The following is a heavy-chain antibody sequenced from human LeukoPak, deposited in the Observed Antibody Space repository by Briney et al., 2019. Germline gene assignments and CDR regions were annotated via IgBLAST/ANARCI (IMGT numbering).Heavy chain of an antibody. CDR2: IYYSGST. CDR1: GGSISSGDYH. D-gene: IGHD1-26*01. Sequence: PSETLSLTCTVSGGSISSGDYHWSWIRQPPGKGLEWIGYIYYSGSTYYNPSLKSRVTISVDTSKNQFSLKLSSVTAADTAVYYCATSTRVGPYYYYGMDVWGQGTTVTVSS. CDR3: ATSTRVGPYYYYGMDV. V-gene: IGHV4-30-4*01. J-gene: IGHJ6*02.